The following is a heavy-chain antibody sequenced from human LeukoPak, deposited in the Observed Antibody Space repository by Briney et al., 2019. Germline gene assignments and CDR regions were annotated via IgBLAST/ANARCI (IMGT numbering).Heavy chain of an antibody. CDR3: AIAAGWEQAY. CDR2: INQDGSAT. D-gene: IGHD1-26*01. CDR1: GFTFSTYW. Sequence: GGSLRLSCAASGFTFSTYWMSWVREAPGKGLEWVANINQDGSATNYVDSAKGRFIVSRDNAKNSVFLQMSSLRAEDTAVYYCAIAAGWEQAYWGQGTLVTVSS. V-gene: IGHV3-7*01. J-gene: IGHJ4*02.